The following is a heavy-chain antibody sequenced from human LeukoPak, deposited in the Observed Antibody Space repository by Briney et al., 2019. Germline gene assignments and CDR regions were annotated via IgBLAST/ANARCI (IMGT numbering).Heavy chain of an antibody. Sequence: ASVKVSCKASGYTFTGYYMQWVRQAPGQGLEWMGWINPNSGGTNYAQKFQGRVTMTRDTSISTAYMELNRLRSDDTAVYYCARDLTWRAKGIYDILTGYYSSDYMDVWGKGTTVTVSS. D-gene: IGHD3-9*01. CDR2: INPNSGGT. CDR1: GYTFTGYY. J-gene: IGHJ6*03. V-gene: IGHV1-2*02. CDR3: ARDLTWRAKGIYDILTGYYSSDYMDV.